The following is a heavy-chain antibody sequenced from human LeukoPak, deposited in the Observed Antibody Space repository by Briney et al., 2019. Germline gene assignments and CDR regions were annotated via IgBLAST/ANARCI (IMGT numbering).Heavy chain of an antibody. V-gene: IGHV3-49*04. D-gene: IGHD3-22*01. CDR2: IRSKAYGGTT. CDR3: TRITMIVVVITPYYFDY. Sequence: PGGSLRLSCTASGFTFGDYAMSWVRQAPGKGLEWVGFIRSKAYGGTTEYAASVKGRFTISRDDSKSIAYLQMNSLKTEDTAVYYCTRITMIVVVITPYYFDYWGQGTLVTVSS. CDR1: GFTFGDYA. J-gene: IGHJ4*02.